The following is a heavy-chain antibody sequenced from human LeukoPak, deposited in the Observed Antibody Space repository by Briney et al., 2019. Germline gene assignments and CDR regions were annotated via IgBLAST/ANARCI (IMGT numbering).Heavy chain of an antibody. D-gene: IGHD6-13*01. CDR3: ARDRSISAAGDTY. Sequence: GGSLRLSCAASGFTVSSNHVSWVRLAPGKGLVWVSRVNRDGSSTSYADSVKGRFTISRDNAKNTLSLQMNSLRAEDTAVYYCARDRSISAAGDTYWGQGTLVTVSS. V-gene: IGHV3-74*01. J-gene: IGHJ4*02. CDR1: GFTVSSNH. CDR2: VNRDGSST.